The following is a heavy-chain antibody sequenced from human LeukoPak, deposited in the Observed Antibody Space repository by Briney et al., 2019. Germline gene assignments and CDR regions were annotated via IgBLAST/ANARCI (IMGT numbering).Heavy chain of an antibody. J-gene: IGHJ3*02. CDR1: GYTFTTYG. V-gene: IGHV1-2*06. CDR2: INPNSGGT. CDR3: ARVGDGLNDAFDI. Sequence: SVKVSCKASGYTFTTYGVSWVRQAPGQGLEWMGRINPNSGGTNYAQKFQGRVTMTRDTSISTAYMELSRLRSGDTAVYYCARVGDGLNDAFDIWGQGTMVTVSS. D-gene: IGHD5-24*01.